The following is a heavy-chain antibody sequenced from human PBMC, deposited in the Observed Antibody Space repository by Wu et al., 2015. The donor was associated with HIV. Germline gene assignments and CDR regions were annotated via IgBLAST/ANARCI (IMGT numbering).Heavy chain of an antibody. D-gene: IGHD3-9*01. CDR2: INPNSGGT. CDR3: ARDYYDVLTTYSHXLXLVGRTRDVVSSVLLHRPYQPEPAYG. V-gene: IGHV1-2*02. Sequence: QVQLLQSGAEVKKPGASVMVSCKASGYTFTDYYMYWVRQAPGQGLEWMGWINPNSGGTNFAQKFQDRVTLTRDTSISTAYMEMSGLRSDDTAVFFCARDYYDVLTTYSHXLXLVGRTRDVVSSVLLHRPYQPEPAYG. CDR1: GYTFTDYY. J-gene: IGHJ6*01.